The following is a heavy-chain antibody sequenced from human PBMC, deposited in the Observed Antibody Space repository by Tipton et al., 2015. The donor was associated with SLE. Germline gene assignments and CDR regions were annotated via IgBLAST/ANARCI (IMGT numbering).Heavy chain of an antibody. CDR3: ARGALHHDAFDI. CDR2: INHSGSA. CDR1: GGYFSGYY. D-gene: IGHD4-11*01. J-gene: IGHJ3*02. V-gene: IGHV4-34*01. Sequence: TLSLTCAVHGGYFSGYYWSWIRQPPGKGLEWIGEINHSGSANYNPSLKSRVTISVDTSKNQFSLKLSSVTAADTAVYYCARGALHHDAFDIWGQGTMVTVSS.